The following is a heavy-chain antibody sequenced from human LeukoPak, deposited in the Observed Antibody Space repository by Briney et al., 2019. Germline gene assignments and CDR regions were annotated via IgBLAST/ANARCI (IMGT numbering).Heavy chain of an antibody. J-gene: IGHJ4*02. CDR2: IYYSGST. V-gene: IGHV4-39*01. D-gene: IGHD1-7*01. CDR1: GGSMSSSSYY. CDR3: ARRQGNWHYLDY. Sequence: SETLSLTCTVSGGSMSSSSYYWGWIRQPPGKGPEWIGSIYYSGSTYYNPSLKSRVTISVDTSKNQFSLKLSPVTAADTAVYYCARRQGNWHYLDYWGQGTLVTVSS.